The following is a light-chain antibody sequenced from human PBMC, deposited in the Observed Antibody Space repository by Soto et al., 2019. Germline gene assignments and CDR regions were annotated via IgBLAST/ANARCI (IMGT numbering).Light chain of an antibody. CDR2: DAS. CDR3: QQRNNWPPGT. CDR1: QSVSRH. V-gene: IGKV3-11*01. Sequence: EIVLTQSPATLSLSPGERATLSCRASQSVSRHLAWYQQKPGQAPRLLISDASNRATGIPARFSGSGSGTDFTLTISSLEPEDFAVYYCQQRNNWPPGTFGGGTKVDIK. J-gene: IGKJ4*01.